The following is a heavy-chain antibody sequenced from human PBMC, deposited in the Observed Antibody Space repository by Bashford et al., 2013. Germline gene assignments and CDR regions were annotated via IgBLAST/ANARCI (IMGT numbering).Heavy chain of an antibody. J-gene: IGHJ4*02. V-gene: IGHV3-23*01. D-gene: IGHD4/OR15-4a*01. CDR3: ARLYGAYRLDY. Sequence: GSRRDSSCAASGFTFSSYAMSWVRQASREGGVEWVSAISGSGGSTYYADSVKGRFTISRDNSKNTLFLQMNSLRAEDTAEYYCARLYGAYRLDYWGQGTLVTVSS. CDR1: GFTFSSYA. CDR2: ISGSGGST.